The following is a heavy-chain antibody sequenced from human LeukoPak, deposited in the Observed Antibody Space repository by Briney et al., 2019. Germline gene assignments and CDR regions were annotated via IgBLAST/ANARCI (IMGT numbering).Heavy chain of an antibody. D-gene: IGHD2-15*01. CDR1: GGSVSSSSYY. V-gene: IGHV4-39*07. J-gene: IGHJ4*02. CDR2: IYHSGST. Sequence: SETLSLTCTVSGGSVSSSSYYWGWIRQPPGKGLEWIGSIYHSGSTYYNPSLKSRVTISVDTSKNQFSLKMSSVTAADTAMYYCARGPPPSGYFDYWGQGTLVTVSS. CDR3: ARGPPPSGYFDY.